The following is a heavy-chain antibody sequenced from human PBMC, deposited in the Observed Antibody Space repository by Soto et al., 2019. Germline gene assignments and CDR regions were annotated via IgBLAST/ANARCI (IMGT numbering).Heavy chain of an antibody. D-gene: IGHD3-3*01. CDR2: IKQDGSEK. Sequence: GGSLRLSCAASGFTFSSYWMSWVRQAPGKGLEWVANIKQDGSEKYYVDSVKGRFTISRDNAKNSLYLQMNSLRAEDTAVYYCARGRAVPYYHFWSGYYQRPFLDYWGQGTLVTVSS. CDR3: ARGRAVPYYHFWSGYYQRPFLDY. J-gene: IGHJ4*02. V-gene: IGHV3-7*01. CDR1: GFTFSSYW.